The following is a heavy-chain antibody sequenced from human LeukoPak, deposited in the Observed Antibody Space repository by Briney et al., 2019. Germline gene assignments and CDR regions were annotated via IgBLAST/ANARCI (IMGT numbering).Heavy chain of an antibody. CDR2: IYYSGST. Sequence: SETLSLTCTVSGGSISSSSYYWGWIRQPPGKGLEWVGSIYYSGSTNYNPSLKSRVTISVDKSKNQFSLKLSSVTAADTAVYYCARVTFSYGYSWFDPWGQGTLVTVSS. CDR1: GGSISSSSYY. D-gene: IGHD5-18*01. V-gene: IGHV4-39*07. CDR3: ARVTFSYGYSWFDP. J-gene: IGHJ5*02.